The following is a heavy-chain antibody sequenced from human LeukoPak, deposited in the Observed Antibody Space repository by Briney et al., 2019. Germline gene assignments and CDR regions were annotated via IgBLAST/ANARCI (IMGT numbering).Heavy chain of an antibody. J-gene: IGHJ4*02. CDR3: ARGTDLFDC. V-gene: IGHV1-18*01. Sequence: GASVKVSCKASGYTFTSYDISWVRQAPGQGLGWMGWISGYNGNTNYAQKLQGRVTMTTSTSTSTAYMELRSLSSDDTAVYYCARGTDLFDCWGQGTLVTVSS. CDR1: GYTFTSYD. D-gene: IGHD2-8*02. CDR2: ISGYNGNT.